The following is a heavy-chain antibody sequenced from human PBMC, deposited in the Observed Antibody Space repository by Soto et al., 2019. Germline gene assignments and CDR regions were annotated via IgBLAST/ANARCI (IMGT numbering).Heavy chain of an antibody. CDR1: GFTFSSYS. CDR3: ARDTLEDGPVDY. V-gene: IGHV3-21*01. J-gene: IGHJ4*02. D-gene: IGHD6-6*01. CDR2: ISSSSSYI. Sequence: EVQLVESGGGLVKPGGSLRLSCAASGFTFSSYSMNWVRQAPGKGLEWVSSISSSSSYIYYADSVKGRFTISRDNAKNSLYLQMNSLRAEDTAVYYCARDTLEDGPVDYWGQGTLVTVSS.